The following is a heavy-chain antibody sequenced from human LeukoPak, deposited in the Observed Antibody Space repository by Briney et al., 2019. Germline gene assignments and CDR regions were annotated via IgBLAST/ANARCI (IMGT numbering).Heavy chain of an antibody. Sequence: PSQTLSLTCAISGDSVSSNSAAWNWIRQSPSRGLEWLGRTYYRSKWYNDYAVSVKSRITIDPDTSKNQFSLQLNSVTPEDTAVYYCARGQRYYDSSGYYSSSAFDIWGQGTMVTVSS. V-gene: IGHV6-1*01. CDR3: ARGQRYYDSSGYYSSSAFDI. J-gene: IGHJ3*02. CDR1: GDSVSSNSAA. CDR2: TYYRSKWYN. D-gene: IGHD3-22*01.